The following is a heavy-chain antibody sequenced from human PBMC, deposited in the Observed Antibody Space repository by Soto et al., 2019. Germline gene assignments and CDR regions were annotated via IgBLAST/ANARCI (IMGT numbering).Heavy chain of an antibody. Sequence: QVQLVQSGAEVKKPGSSVKVSCKASGGTFGSYTISWVRQAPGQGLEWMGRIIPILGIANYAQKFQGRVTITADKSTSTADRELSSLRSEDTAVYYCARGGTYCSSTSCYKDYYGMDVWGQGTTVTVSS. CDR2: IIPILGIA. J-gene: IGHJ6*02. CDR3: ARGGTYCSSTSCYKDYYGMDV. V-gene: IGHV1-69*02. CDR1: GGTFGSYT. D-gene: IGHD2-2*02.